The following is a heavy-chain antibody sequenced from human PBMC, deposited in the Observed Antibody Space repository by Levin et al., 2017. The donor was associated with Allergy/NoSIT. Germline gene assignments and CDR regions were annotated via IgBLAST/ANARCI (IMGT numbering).Heavy chain of an antibody. CDR2: VIPKFGTS. V-gene: IGHV1-69*06. J-gene: IGHJ4*02. Sequence: ASVKVSCKASGDIFSDFAFSWVRQAPGQGLEWMGGVIPKFGTSHSAQNFEGRVTFDADKSTSTVYMELSSLRSEDTAVYYCARGLFYLSSRSYCDFWGQGTLVTVSS. CDR3: ARGLFYLSSRSYCDF. D-gene: IGHD2/OR15-2a*01. CDR1: GDIFSDFA.